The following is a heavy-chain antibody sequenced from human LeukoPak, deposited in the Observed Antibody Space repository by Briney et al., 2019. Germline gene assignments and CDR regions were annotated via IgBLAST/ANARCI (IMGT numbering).Heavy chain of an antibody. CDR1: GGSFSGYY. V-gene: IGHV4-34*01. CDR3: ARDLGSRYYFDY. CDR2: INHSGST. J-gene: IGHJ4*02. Sequence: SETLSLTCAVYGGSFSGYYWSWIRQPPGKGLEWIGEINHSGSTNYNPSLKSRVTISVDTSKNQFSLKLSSVTAADTAVYYCARDLGSRYYFDYWGQGTLVTVSS. D-gene: IGHD6-13*01.